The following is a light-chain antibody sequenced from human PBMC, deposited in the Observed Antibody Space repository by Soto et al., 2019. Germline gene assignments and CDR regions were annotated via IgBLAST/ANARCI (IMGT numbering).Light chain of an antibody. J-gene: IGLJ2*01. CDR2: DNN. CDR3: GTWDSSLSAVV. Sequence: QSVLTPPPSVSAAPGQKVTISCSGSSSNIGNNYVSWYQQLPGTAPKLLIYDNNKRPSGIPDRFSGSKSGTSATLGITGLQTGDEADYYCGTWDSSLSAVVFGGGTQLTVL. V-gene: IGLV1-51*01. CDR1: SSNIGNNY.